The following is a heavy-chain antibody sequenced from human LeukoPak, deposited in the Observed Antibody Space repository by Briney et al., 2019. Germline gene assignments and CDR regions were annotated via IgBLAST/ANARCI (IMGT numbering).Heavy chain of an antibody. CDR2: IYYSGST. J-gene: IGHJ3*02. CDR3: ARESKTRGWFGELREFDAFDI. CDR1: GGSISSYY. V-gene: IGHV4-59*01. Sequence: SETLSLTCTVSGGSISSYYWSWIRQPPGKGLEWIGYIYYSGSTNYNPSLKCRVTISVDTSKNQFSLKLSSVTAADTAVYYCARESKTRGWFGELREFDAFDIWGQGTMVTVSS. D-gene: IGHD3-10*01.